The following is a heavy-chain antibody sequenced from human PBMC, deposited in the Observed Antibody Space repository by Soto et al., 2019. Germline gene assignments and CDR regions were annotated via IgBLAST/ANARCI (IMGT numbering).Heavy chain of an antibody. CDR1: GFTFSSYA. D-gene: IGHD3-3*01. J-gene: IGHJ6*02. CDR3: ARDQNEGLVICGVVIPYGMDF. CDR2: ISSSGGRT. V-gene: IGHV3-23*01. Sequence: EVHLLESGGGLVQPGGSLRLSCAASGFTFSSYAMSWVRQAPGKGLEWVSTISSSGGRTHYADSVKGRFTISRDNSNNTLYLEVNSLRVEDTAVYYCARDQNEGLVICGVVIPYGMDFWGQGTTVTVSS.